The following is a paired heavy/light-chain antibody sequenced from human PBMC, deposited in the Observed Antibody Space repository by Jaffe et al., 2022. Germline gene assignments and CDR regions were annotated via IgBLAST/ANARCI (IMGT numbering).Heavy chain of an antibody. CDR1: GFTFSTYT. CDR2: VWFDGGKT. V-gene: IGHV3-30*02. CDR3: AKRRSAAGEDFDF. J-gene: IGHJ4*02. D-gene: IGHD6-13*01. Sequence: QLQLVESGGGVVQPGGSLRLSCAASGFTFSTYTMHWVRQAPGRGLEWVAGVWFDGGKTFYRDSVKGRFTISRDNSKNTLFLQMNSLRPDDTAVYYCAKRRSAAGEDFDFWGQGTLVAVSS.
Light chain of an antibody. CDR3: QQRKIWPPLT. CDR2: DAS. Sequence: EVVLTQSPATLSLSPGERATLSCKASQSVDIYVAWYQQKPGQAPRLLIYDASNRATGIPARFSGSGSGTDFTLTITSLEPEDFAVYYCQQRKIWPPLTFGQGTRLEMK. V-gene: IGKV3-11*01. J-gene: IGKJ5*01. CDR1: QSVDIY.